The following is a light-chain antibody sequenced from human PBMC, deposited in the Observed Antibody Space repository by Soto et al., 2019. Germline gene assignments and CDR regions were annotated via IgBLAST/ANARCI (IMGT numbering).Light chain of an antibody. CDR3: VSWDDSLKAVV. Sequence: QSLLTQPPSASGTPGQRVTISCSGSSSNIGSNTVNWYQQFPGTAPKLLIYSTDQWPSGVPDRFSGSKSGTSASLAISGLQSEDEADYYCVSWDDSLKAVVFGGGTKLTVL. V-gene: IGLV1-44*01. CDR1: SSNIGSNT. J-gene: IGLJ2*01. CDR2: STD.